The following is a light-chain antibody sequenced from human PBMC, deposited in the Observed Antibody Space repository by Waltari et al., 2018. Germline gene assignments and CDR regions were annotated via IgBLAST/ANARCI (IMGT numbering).Light chain of an antibody. J-gene: IGKJ4*01. CDR1: QGISSY. Sequence: AIRMTQSPSSPSASTGDRVTITCRASQGISSYLAWYQQKPGKAPKLLIYAASTLQSGVPSRFSGSGSGTDFTLTISCLQSEDFATYYCQQYYSYPWLTFGGGTKVEIK. CDR2: AAS. V-gene: IGKV1-8*01. CDR3: QQYYSYPWLT.